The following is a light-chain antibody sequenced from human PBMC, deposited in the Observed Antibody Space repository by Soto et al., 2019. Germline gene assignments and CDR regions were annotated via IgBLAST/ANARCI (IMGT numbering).Light chain of an antibody. CDR2: DVS. CDR1: SSDVGGYNF. Sequence: QSALTQPASVSGSPGQSITISCTGTSSDVGGYNFVSWYQHHPGKAPKLMIYDVSNRPSGISNRFSGSKSGNTASLTISGLQAEDEADYYSSSYTLSGTLHVVFGGGTKVTVL. V-gene: IGLV2-14*03. CDR3: SSYTLSGTLHVV. J-gene: IGLJ2*01.